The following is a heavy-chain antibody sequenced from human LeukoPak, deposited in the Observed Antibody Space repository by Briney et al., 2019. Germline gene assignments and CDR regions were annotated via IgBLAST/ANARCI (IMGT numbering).Heavy chain of an antibody. CDR3: ARAWGPYDFWSGYYISVLFDY. D-gene: IGHD3-3*01. V-gene: IGHV4-59*11. CDR2: IYYSGST. J-gene: IGHJ4*02. CDR1: GGSISSHY. Sequence: PSETLSLTCTVSGGSISSHYWSWIRQPPGKGLEWLGYIYYSGSTNYNPSLKSRVTISVDTSKNQFSLKLSSVTAADTAVYYCARAWGPYDFWSGYYISVLFDYWGQGTLVTVSS.